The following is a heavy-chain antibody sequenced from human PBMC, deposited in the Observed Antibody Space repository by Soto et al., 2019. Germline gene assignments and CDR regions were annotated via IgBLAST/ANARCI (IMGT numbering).Heavy chain of an antibody. V-gene: IGHV1-18*01. Sequence: QVQLVQSGTEVQKPGASVKVSCKTSGYTFTTYGIHWVRQAPGQGLEWMGWISGYNGNTNYAQKFQDRVTMTTDISRSIGYMELRSLTFEDTAVYYCARGAHGSGYGVYWGQGTLVTVSS. CDR3: ARGAHGSGYGVY. D-gene: IGHD3-3*01. CDR1: GYTFTTYG. CDR2: ISGYNGNT. J-gene: IGHJ4*02.